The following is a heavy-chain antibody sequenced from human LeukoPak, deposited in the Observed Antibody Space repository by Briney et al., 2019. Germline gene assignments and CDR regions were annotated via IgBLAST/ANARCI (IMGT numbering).Heavy chain of an antibody. D-gene: IGHD3-22*01. CDR1: GGTFSSYA. Sequence: GASVKVSCKASGGTFSSYAISWVRQAPGQGLEWMGGIIPIFGTANYAQKFQGRVTITADESTSTAYMELSSLRSEDTAVYYCARDKGGYYYDSSGFADYFDYWGQGTLVTVSS. CDR2: IIPIFGTA. V-gene: IGHV1-69*13. CDR3: ARDKGGYYYDSSGFADYFDY. J-gene: IGHJ4*02.